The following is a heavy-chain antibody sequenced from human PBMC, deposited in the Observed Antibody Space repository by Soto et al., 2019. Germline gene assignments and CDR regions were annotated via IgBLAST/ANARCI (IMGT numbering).Heavy chain of an antibody. J-gene: IGHJ4*02. CDR2: INPSGGST. V-gene: IGHV1-46*01. D-gene: IGHD2-8*01. Sequence: QVQLVQSGAEVKKPGASVKVSCKASGYTFTDYYIHWVRQAPGQGLEWLGMINPSGGSTDYAQKVRGRVTMTRYTSTGTVYMELSSLRSEDTAVYYCARPPFPGCINAVCYPFDYWGQGTLVTVSS. CDR1: GYTFTDYY. CDR3: ARPPFPGCINAVCYPFDY.